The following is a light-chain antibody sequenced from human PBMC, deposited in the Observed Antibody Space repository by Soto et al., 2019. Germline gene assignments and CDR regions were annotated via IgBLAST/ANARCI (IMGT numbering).Light chain of an antibody. Sequence: EMVLTQSPATLSLSPGERATLSCRASQSISRYLAWYQQKPGQAPRLLIYDASNRATGIPARFSGSGSGTDFTLTISSLEPEDFAVYCCQQRSNWPWTFGQGTKVEIK. J-gene: IGKJ1*01. V-gene: IGKV3-11*01. CDR1: QSISRY. CDR2: DAS. CDR3: QQRSNWPWT.